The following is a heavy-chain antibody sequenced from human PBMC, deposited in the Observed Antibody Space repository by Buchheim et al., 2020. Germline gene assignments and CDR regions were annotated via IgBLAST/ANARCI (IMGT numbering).Heavy chain of an antibody. CDR3: ARSITGRKLMDV. CDR2: VSSSGSTK. D-gene: IGHD1-14*01. J-gene: IGHJ6*02. CDR1: GFTFINYA. V-gene: IGHV3-30-3*01. Sequence: QVQLVESGGGVVLPGRSLGLSCAASGFTFINYALHWVRQAPGKGLEWVAVVSSSGSTKFYADSVKGRFTISRDNSKNTLDLQMKSLRDEEKGVYYCARSITGRKLMDVWGQGTT.